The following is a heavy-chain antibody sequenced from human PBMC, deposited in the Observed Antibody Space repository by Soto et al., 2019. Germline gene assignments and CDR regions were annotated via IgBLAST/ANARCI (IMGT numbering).Heavy chain of an antibody. CDR2: IIPIFGTA. Sequence: QVQLVQSGAEVKKPGSSVKVSCKASGGTFSSYAISWVRQAPGQGLEGMGGIIPIFGTANYEQKFQGRVPITVDKSTVTSYMGLSSRRSDHTAVYYCAGTRDYCGGDCYFYWYFDLWGRGTLVTVSS. CDR1: GGTFSSYA. CDR3: AGTRDYCGGDCYFYWYFDL. D-gene: IGHD2-21*02. V-gene: IGHV1-69*06. J-gene: IGHJ2*01.